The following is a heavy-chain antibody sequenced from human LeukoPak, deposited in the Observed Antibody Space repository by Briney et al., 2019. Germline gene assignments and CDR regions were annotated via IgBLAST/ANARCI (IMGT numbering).Heavy chain of an antibody. V-gene: IGHV3-30-3*01. CDR1: GFTFSSYA. CDR3: ARDSPTPIAAAGREYYYYYMDV. J-gene: IGHJ6*03. Sequence: PGGSLRLSCAASGFTFSSYAMHWVRQAPGKGLEWVAVISYDGSNKYYADSVKGRFTISRDNSKNTLYLQMNSLRAEDTAVYYCARDSPTPIAAAGREYYYYYMDVWDKGTTVTVSS. D-gene: IGHD6-13*01. CDR2: ISYDGSNK.